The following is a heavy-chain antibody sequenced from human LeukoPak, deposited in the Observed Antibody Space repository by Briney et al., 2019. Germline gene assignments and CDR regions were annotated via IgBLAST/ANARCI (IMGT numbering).Heavy chain of an antibody. CDR1: GGSINNFY. V-gene: IGHV4-59*01. D-gene: IGHD1-26*01. Sequence: SETLSLTCTVSGGSINNFYWSWIRQPPGKGLEWIGYIYYSGSTNYNPSLKSRVTISLDTSKNQFSLKLSSVTAADTAVYYCARGVGATVWGQGTMVTASS. J-gene: IGHJ3*01. CDR3: ARGVGATV. CDR2: IYYSGST.